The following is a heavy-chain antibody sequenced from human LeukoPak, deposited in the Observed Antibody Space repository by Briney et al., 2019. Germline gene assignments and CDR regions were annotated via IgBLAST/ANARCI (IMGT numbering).Heavy chain of an antibody. CDR2: IYRSGST. CDR1: GGSISSGSYY. Sequence: PSETLSLTCTVSGGSISSGSYYWSWIRQPAGKRLEWIGHIYRSGSTNYNPSLKSRVTISVDTSKNQFSLKLSSVTAADTAVYYCARDLEPPRYYGSGSYLYWGQGTLVTVSS. D-gene: IGHD3-10*01. J-gene: IGHJ4*02. V-gene: IGHV4-61*09. CDR3: ARDLEPPRYYGSGSYLY.